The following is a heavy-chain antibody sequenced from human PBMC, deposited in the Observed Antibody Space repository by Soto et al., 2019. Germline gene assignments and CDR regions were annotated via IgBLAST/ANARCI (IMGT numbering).Heavy chain of an antibody. CDR3: SSQTYSYAWHH. CDR1: SCSISSNC. V-gene: IGHV4-4*02. CDR2: IYHSGST. Sequence: QVHLEESGPRLVKPSGTLSLTCAVSSCSISSNCWSWVRQPPGKGLEWIGEIYHSGSTNYNQSLQSRVTISVDKSRTYFSLDLSSVTAADTAVYYCSSQTYSYAWHHWGQGIQVTVSS. D-gene: IGHD3-16*01. J-gene: IGHJ5*02.